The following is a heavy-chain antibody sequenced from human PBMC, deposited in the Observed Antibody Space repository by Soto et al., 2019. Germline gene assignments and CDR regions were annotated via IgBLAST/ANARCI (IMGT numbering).Heavy chain of an antibody. V-gene: IGHV3-72*01. CDR2: SSNKDNSYTT. D-gene: IGHD5-12*01. Sequence: EVQLVESGGGLFQPGGSVRLSCAASGFTFNDHYMDWVRQAPGKGLEWVGSSSNKDNSYTTEYAASVKGRFAISRDDSKNSLYLQMNSLKTEDSAVYYCTRLLRTSSGYDFDFWGQGTLVTVSS. CDR3: TRLLRTSSGYDFDF. J-gene: IGHJ4*02. CDR1: GFTFNDHY.